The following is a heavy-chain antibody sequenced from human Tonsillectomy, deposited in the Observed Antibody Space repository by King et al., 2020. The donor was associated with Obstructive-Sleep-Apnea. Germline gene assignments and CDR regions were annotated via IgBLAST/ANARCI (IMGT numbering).Heavy chain of an antibody. Sequence: VQLQQSGPGLVNPSQTLSLTCAISGDSVSSNSAAWNWIRQSPSRGLEWLGNTYYRSKWYNGYAVSVRSRITINPDTSKNQFSLQLNSVTPEDTAVYYCARDSYDISSRANDAFDIWSLGTMVTVSS. CDR2: TYYRSKWYN. V-gene: IGHV6-1*01. J-gene: IGHJ3*02. CDR3: ARDSYDISSRANDAFDI. CDR1: GDSVSSNSAA. D-gene: IGHD6-6*01.